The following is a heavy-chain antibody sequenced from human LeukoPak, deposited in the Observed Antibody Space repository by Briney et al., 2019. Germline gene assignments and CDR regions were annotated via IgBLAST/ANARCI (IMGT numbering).Heavy chain of an antibody. CDR1: GGSISSGGNY. D-gene: IGHD4-17*01. Sequence: PSQTLSLTCTVSGGSISSGGNYWSWIRQHPGKGLEWIGYIHTGGTTYYNPSLKSRVTISVDTSNNQFSLKLSSVTAADTAVYYCARDDYGDLYYYYGMDVWGQGTTVTVSS. CDR2: IHTGGTT. CDR3: ARDDYGDLYYYYGMDV. J-gene: IGHJ6*02. V-gene: IGHV4-31*03.